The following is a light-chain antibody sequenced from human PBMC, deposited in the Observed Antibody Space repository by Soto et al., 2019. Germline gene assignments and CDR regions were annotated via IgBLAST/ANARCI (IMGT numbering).Light chain of an antibody. CDR2: DAS. CDR3: QQYDTYPWT. V-gene: IGKV1-5*01. Sequence: DIPMTQSPTTLSASVGDRVIITCRASQRMSAWLAWYQQKPGKAPKLLIYDASRLENGVPSRFSGSGSGTEFTLTISSLQPDDFATYYCQQYDTYPWTFGQGTKVDIK. CDR1: QRMSAW. J-gene: IGKJ1*01.